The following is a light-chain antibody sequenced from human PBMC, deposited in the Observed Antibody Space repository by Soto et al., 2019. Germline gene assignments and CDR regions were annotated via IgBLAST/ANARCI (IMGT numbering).Light chain of an antibody. J-gene: IGKJ1*01. CDR1: QSVSSN. CDR3: QQHSNWPWT. V-gene: IGKV3D-15*01. Sequence: EIVMTQSPATLSVSPGERATLSCRASQSVSSNLAWYQQKPGQAPRLLISGASSRATGIPDRFSGSGSGTDFTLTISRLEPEDFAVYYCQQHSNWPWTFGQGTKVDIK. CDR2: GAS.